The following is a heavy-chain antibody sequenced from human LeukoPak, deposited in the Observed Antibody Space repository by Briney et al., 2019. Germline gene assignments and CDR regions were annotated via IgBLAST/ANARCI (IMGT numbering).Heavy chain of an antibody. CDR3: ARRRYYDSSGYLE. V-gene: IGHV4-39*01. D-gene: IGHD3-22*01. CDR1: GDSVSRSDSY. J-gene: IGHJ1*01. CDR2: IYYSGRT. Sequence: SETLSLTCTIFGDSVSRSDSYWDWIRQPPGKGLEWIGTIYYSGRTYYSPSLKSRVTLSIDMSNNQFSLILSSVTAADTALYFCARRRYYDSSGYLEWGQGTLVTVSS.